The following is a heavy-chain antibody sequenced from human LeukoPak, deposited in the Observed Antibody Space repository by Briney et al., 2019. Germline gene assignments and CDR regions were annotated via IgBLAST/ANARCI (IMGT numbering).Heavy chain of an antibody. J-gene: IGHJ5*02. CDR1: GGSISSYY. D-gene: IGHD4-17*01. CDR2: IYTSGST. CDR3: ARDRSGYGDYTLYNWFDP. Sequence: SETLSPTCTVSGGSISSYYWSWIRQPAGKGLEWIGRIYTSGSTNYNPSLKSRVTMSVDTSKNQFSLKLSSVTAADTAVYYCARDRSGYGDYTLYNWFDPWGQGTLVTVSS. V-gene: IGHV4-4*07.